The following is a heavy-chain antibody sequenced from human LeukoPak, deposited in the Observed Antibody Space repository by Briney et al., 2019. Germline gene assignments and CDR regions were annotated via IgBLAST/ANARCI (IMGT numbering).Heavy chain of an antibody. V-gene: IGHV3-30*04. J-gene: IGHJ4*02. Sequence: GGSLRLSCAASGFTFSSYAMHWVRQAPGKGLEWVAVISYDGSNKYYADSVKGRFTISRDNSKNTLYVQMNSLRAEDTAVYYWARGDCSSTSCSADYWGQGTLVTVSS. CDR3: ARGDCSSTSCSADY. CDR2: ISYDGSNK. CDR1: GFTFSSYA. D-gene: IGHD2-2*01.